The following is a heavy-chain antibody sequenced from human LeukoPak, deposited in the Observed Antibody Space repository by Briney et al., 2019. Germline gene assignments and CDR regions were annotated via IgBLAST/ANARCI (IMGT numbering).Heavy chain of an antibody. CDR1: GYTFTGYY. CDR3: ARVGDIVVVPAAEYNWFDP. J-gene: IGHJ5*02. V-gene: IGHV1-2*02. Sequence: ASVKVSCKASGYTFTGYYMHWVRQAPGQGLEWMGWINPNSGGTNYAQKFQGRVTMTRDTSISTAYMELRSLRSDDTAVYYCARVGDIVVVPAAEYNWFDPWGQGTLVTVSS. CDR2: INPNSGGT. D-gene: IGHD2-2*01.